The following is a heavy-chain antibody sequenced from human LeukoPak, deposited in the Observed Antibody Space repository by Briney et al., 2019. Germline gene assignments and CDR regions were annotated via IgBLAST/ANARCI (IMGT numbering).Heavy chain of an antibody. V-gene: IGHV4-38-2*02. CDR1: GYSITSGYY. Sequence: SETLSLTCTVSGYSITSGYYWGWIRQPPGKGLEWIGSIYHSGSTHYNPSLNSRVTMSVDTSKNQVSLKLSSVTAADTAVYYCARSSFYYGSWFDPWGQGTLVTVSS. D-gene: IGHD3-10*01. CDR2: IYHSGST. CDR3: ARSSFYYGSWFDP. J-gene: IGHJ5*02.